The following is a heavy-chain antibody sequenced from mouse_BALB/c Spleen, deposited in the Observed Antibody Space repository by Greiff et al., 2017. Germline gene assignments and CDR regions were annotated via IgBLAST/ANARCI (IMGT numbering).Heavy chain of an antibody. V-gene: IGHV1S132*01. J-gene: IGHJ2*01. D-gene: IGHD2-14*01. CDR3: ARRGYYRYDDGSDY. CDR1: GYTFTSYW. CDR2: IFPGTGTT. Sequence: VQLHQSGAELVKPGASVKLSCKTSGYTFTSYWIQWVKQRPGQGLGWIGEIFPGTGTTYYNEKFKGKATLTIDTSSSTAYMQLSSLTSEDFAVYFCARRGYYRYDDGSDYWGQGTTRTVSS.